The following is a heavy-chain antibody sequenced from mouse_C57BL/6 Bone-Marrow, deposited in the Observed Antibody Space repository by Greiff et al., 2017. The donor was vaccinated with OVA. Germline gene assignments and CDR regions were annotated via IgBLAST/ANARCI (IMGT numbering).Heavy chain of an antibody. CDR2: IDPETGGT. D-gene: IGHD3-2*02. J-gene: IGHJ3*01. CDR3: TVQLRLPWFAY. Sequence: QVQLQQSGAELVRPGASVTLSCKASGYTFTDYEMHWVKQTPVHGLEWIGAIDPETGGTAYNQKFKGKAILTADKPSSTAYMELRSLTSEDSAVYYCTVQLRLPWFAYWGQGTLVTVSA. V-gene: IGHV1-15*01. CDR1: GYTFTDYE.